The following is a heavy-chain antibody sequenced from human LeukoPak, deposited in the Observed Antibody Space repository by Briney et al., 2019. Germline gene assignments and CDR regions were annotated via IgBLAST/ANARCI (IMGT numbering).Heavy chain of an antibody. J-gene: IGHJ3*02. CDR3: ARVTIVVVPDDAFDI. D-gene: IGHD2-2*01. CDR1: GYTFTGYY. Sequence: ASVKVSCKASGYTFTGYYMHWVRQAPGQGLEWMGWINPNSGGTNYAQKFRGRVTMTRDTSISTAYMELSRLRSDDTAVYYCARVTIVVVPDDAFDIWGQGTMVTVSS. V-gene: IGHV1-2*02. CDR2: INPNSGGT.